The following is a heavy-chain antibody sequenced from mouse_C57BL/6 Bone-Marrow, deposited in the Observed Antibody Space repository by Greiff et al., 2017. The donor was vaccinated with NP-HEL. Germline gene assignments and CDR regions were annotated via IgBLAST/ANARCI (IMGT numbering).Heavy chain of an antibody. J-gene: IGHJ4*01. V-gene: IGHV3-8*01. Sequence: VQLKESGPGLAKPSQTLSLTCSVTGYSITSDYWNWIRKFPGNKLEYMGYISHSGSTYYNTSLKSRISITPDTSKNQYYLQFNSVTTEDTATYYCARFDGYYAMDYWGQGTSVTVSS. CDR3: ARFDGYYAMDY. CDR2: ISHSGST. D-gene: IGHD2-3*01. CDR1: GYSITSDY.